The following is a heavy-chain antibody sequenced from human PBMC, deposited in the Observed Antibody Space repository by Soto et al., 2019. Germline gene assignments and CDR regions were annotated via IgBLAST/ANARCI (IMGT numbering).Heavy chain of an antibody. D-gene: IGHD4-17*01. CDR1: GGTFSSHT. CDR2: IIPALGTA. CDR3: ARSDFGDYWYFDL. Sequence: QDQLAQSGAEVKKPGSSVKVSCKASGGTFSSHTFSWVRQAPGQGLEWMGRIIPALGTATYAQKFQGRVTITADESATTVYMELNSLRSEDTAVYYCARSDFGDYWYFDLWGRGTLVTVSS. V-gene: IGHV1-69*08. J-gene: IGHJ2*01.